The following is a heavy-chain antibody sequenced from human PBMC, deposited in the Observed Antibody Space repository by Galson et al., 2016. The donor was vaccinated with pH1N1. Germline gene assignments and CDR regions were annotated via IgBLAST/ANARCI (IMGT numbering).Heavy chain of an antibody. D-gene: IGHD3-22*01. J-gene: IGHJ5*02. V-gene: IGHV3-23*01. Sequence: SLRLSCAASGFTFSSYAMSWVRQAPGKGLERVSVIRASDGSPYYADSVKGRFTISRDISKNTLYLQMNRLRAEDTAVYYCAKDSSAYLWHFDPWGQGTLVTVSP. CDR2: IRASDGSP. CDR1: GFTFSSYA. CDR3: AKDSSAYLWHFDP.